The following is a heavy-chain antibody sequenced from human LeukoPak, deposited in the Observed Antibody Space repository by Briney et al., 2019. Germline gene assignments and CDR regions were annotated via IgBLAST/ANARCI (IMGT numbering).Heavy chain of an antibody. J-gene: IGHJ4*02. CDR2: INWNGGST. CDR3: ARTKLNILRFLEWYLFDY. CDR1: GFTFDDYG. Sequence: GESLRLSCAASGFTFDDYGMSWVRQAPGKGLEWVSGINWNGGSTGYADSVKGRFTISRDNAKNSLYLQMNSLRAEDTALYYCARTKLNILRFLEWYLFDYWGQGTLVTVSS. V-gene: IGHV3-20*04. D-gene: IGHD3-3*01.